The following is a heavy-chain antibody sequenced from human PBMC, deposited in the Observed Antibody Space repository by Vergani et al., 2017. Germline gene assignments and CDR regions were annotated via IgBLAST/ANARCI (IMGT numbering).Heavy chain of an antibody. CDR3: ARDCSSTSCSDYYYYYGMDV. J-gene: IGHJ6*02. CDR2: IYHSGST. V-gene: IGHV4-30-2*01. CDR1: GGSISSGGYS. Sequence: QLQLQESGSGLVKPSQTLSLTCAVSGGSISSGGYSWSWIRQPPGKGLEWIGYIYHSGSTYYNPSLKSRVTISVDRSKNQFSLKLSSVTAADTAVYYCARDCSSTSCSDYYYYYGMDVWGQGTTVTVSS. D-gene: IGHD2-2*01.